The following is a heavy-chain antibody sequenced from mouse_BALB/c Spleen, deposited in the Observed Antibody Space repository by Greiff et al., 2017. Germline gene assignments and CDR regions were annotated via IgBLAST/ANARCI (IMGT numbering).Heavy chain of an antibody. V-gene: IGHV2-2*02. CDR2: IWSGGST. Sequence: QVQLKESGPGLVAPSQSLSITCTVSGFSLTGYGVNWVRQSPGKGLEWLGVIWSGGSTDYNAAFISRLSISKDNSKSQVFFKMNSLQANDTAIYYCARNGITVYYYAMDYWGQGTSVTVSS. J-gene: IGHJ4*01. D-gene: IGHD2-4*01. CDR1: GFSLTGYG. CDR3: ARNGITVYYYAMDY.